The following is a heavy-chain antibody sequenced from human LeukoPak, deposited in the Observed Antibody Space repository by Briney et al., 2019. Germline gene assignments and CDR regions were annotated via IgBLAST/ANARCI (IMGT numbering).Heavy chain of an antibody. J-gene: IGHJ4*02. V-gene: IGHV3-33*01. D-gene: IGHD6-19*01. CDR3: ARDKAVAGTGGFDY. CDR2: IWYDGSNK. CDR1: GFTFSSYG. Sequence: GRSLRLSCAASGFTFSSYGMHWVRQAPGKGLEWVAVIWYDGSNKYYADSVKGRFTISRDNSKNTLYLQMNSLGAEDTAVYYCARDKAVAGTGGFDYWGQGTLVTVSS.